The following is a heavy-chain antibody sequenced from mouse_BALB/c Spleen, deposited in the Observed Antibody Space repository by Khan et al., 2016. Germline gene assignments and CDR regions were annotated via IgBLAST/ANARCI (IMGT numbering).Heavy chain of an antibody. CDR1: GFSIQDTY. V-gene: IGHV14-3*02. Sequence: VQLQQSGAELVKPGASVKLSCTASGFSIQDTYMHWVRQRPEQGLEWIGRIDPPNDNTKYDPKFQGKATITADTSSNTAYLQLSSLTYEDTAVYYYASMYYGDYWGQGTTLTVSS. CDR2: IDPPNDNT. J-gene: IGHJ2*01. D-gene: IGHD1-1*01. CDR3: ASMYYGDY.